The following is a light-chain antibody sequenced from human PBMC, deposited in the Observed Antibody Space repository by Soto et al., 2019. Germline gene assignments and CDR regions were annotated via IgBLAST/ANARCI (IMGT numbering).Light chain of an antibody. J-gene: IGKJ1*01. V-gene: IGKV1D-12*01. CDR1: QDISSW. Sequence: DIQMTQSPSSVSASVGDRVTITCRASQDISSWLAWYQQKPGKAPKLLIHAASTLQSGVPSRFSGSGSGTDFSLTISSLQPEDFATYYCQQSYSTSWTFGQGTKVDI. CDR3: QQSYSTSWT. CDR2: AAS.